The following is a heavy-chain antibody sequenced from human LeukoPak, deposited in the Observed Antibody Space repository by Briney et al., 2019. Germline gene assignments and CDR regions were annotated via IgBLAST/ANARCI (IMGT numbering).Heavy chain of an antibody. J-gene: IGHJ6*02. CDR2: INPNSGGT. V-gene: IGHV1-2*02. D-gene: IGHD5-12*01. Sequence: ASVTVSFTASGYTFTVYYMHWVRQAPGQGMEWMGWINPNSGGTNYAQKFQGRVTITRDTSISTAYIELSRLRSDDTVVYYCARQPIVATGYYYGMDVWGQGTTVTVSS. CDR1: GYTFTVYY. CDR3: ARQPIVATGYYYGMDV.